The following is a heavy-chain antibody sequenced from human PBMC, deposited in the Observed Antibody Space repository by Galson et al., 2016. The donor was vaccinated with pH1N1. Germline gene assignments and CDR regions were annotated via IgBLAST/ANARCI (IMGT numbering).Heavy chain of an antibody. D-gene: IGHD2-21*01. CDR3: ARAIAQGDSY. CDR2: INNLGGST. CDR1: GFTFRTYA. J-gene: IGHJ4*02. Sequence: SLRLSCAAPGFTFRTYAMHWVRQAPGKGLEYVSGINNLGGSTYYANSVKGRFTISRDNAKNTLYLQMGSLRPEDMAVYYCARAIAQGDSYWGQGTLVTVSS. V-gene: IGHV3-64*01.